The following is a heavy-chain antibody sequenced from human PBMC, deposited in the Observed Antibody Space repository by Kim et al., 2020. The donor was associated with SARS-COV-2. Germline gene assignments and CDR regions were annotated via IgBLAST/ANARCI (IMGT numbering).Heavy chain of an antibody. V-gene: IGHV1-2*02. J-gene: IGHJ4*02. Sequence: TPFAQKFQGRVTLTRDTSINTAYMELSSLRSDDTAVFYCARDFPGYWGQGTLVTVSS. CDR2: T. CDR3: ARDFPGY.